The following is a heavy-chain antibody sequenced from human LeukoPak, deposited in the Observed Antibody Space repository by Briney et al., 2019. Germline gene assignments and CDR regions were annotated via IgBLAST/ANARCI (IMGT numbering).Heavy chain of an antibody. CDR2: IYTSGST. V-gene: IGHV4-4*09. CDR3: ANYMRNVHYYMDV. CDR1: GGSFDSKY. Sequence: SETLSLTCSVSGGSFDSKYWSWIRQPPGKGLEWIGYIYTSGSTNFNPSLRSRVAMSIDTPKNQFSLKVYSVTAADTAVYYCANYMRNVHYYMDVWGKGTTVIVSS. J-gene: IGHJ6*03. D-gene: IGHD1-1*01.